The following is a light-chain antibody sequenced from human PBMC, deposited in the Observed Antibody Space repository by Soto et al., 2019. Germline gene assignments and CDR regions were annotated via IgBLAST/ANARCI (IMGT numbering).Light chain of an antibody. CDR2: KAS. CDR3: HQYNSYPRT. V-gene: IGKV1-5*03. J-gene: IGKJ1*01. Sequence: DIPMTQSPSTLSASVGDRVTITCRASQTIYRWLAWYQQKPGTAPKLLVHKASTLESGVPSRFSGSGSGTEFTLTISSLQPDDFATYYCHQYNSYPRTFGHGTKVDIK. CDR1: QTIYRW.